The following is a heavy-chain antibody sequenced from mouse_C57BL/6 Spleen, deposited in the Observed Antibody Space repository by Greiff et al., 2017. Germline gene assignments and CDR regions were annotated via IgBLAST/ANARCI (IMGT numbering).Heavy chain of an antibody. Sequence: EVKVEESGGGLVKPGGSLKLSCAASGFTFSSYAMSWVRQTPEKRLEWVATISDGGSYTYYPDNVKGRFTISRDNAKNNLYLQMSHLKSEDTAMYYCARDRYGSSRAWFAYWGQGTLVTVSA. D-gene: IGHD1-1*01. CDR2: ISDGGSYT. CDR1: GFTFSSYA. CDR3: ARDRYGSSRAWFAY. V-gene: IGHV5-4*01. J-gene: IGHJ3*01.